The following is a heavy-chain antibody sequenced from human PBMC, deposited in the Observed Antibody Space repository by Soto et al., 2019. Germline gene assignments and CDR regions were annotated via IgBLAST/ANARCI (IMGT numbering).Heavy chain of an antibody. D-gene: IGHD6-6*01. V-gene: IGHV4-34*01. J-gene: IGHJ6*02. CDR1: GGSFSGYY. CDR2: INQSGST. Sequence: SETLSLTCAVYGGSFSGYYWSWIRQPPGKGLEWIGEINQSGSTNYNPSLRGRVVISLDTSKAQFSLKMNSITAADTAVYYCVCSSSDYFYGLDLWGQGTTVTVSS. CDR3: VCSSSDYFYGLDL.